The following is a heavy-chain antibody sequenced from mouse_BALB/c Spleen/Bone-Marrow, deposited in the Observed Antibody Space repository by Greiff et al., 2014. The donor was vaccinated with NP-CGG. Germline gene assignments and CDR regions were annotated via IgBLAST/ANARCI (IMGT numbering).Heavy chain of an antibody. CDR1: GYSFTNYW. CDR2: ISPSTGYS. CDR3: ARYGNYPLFAY. D-gene: IGHD2-1*01. Sequence: VQLQQSGAELAKPGASVKMSCKASGYSFTNYWMHWVKQRPGRGLEWIGYISPSTGYSEYNQKFKDKATLTADKSSNIAYMQLSSLTSEDSAVYYCARYGNYPLFAYWGQGTLVTVSA. V-gene: IGHV1-7*01. J-gene: IGHJ3*01.